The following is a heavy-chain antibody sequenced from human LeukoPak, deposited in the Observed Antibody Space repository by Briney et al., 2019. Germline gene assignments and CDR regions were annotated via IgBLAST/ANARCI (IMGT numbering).Heavy chain of an antibody. J-gene: IGHJ4*02. Sequence: GGSLRLSCAASGFTFSSYWMNWVRQAPGRGLEWVANIKEDGSEKYYVDCVMGRFTISRDNAKNSLYLHMNSLRAEDTAVYYCARDALSYDILTAYSFDYWGQGTLVTVSS. CDR1: GFTFSSYW. CDR3: ARDALSYDILTAYSFDY. V-gene: IGHV3-7*01. D-gene: IGHD3-9*01. CDR2: IKEDGSEK.